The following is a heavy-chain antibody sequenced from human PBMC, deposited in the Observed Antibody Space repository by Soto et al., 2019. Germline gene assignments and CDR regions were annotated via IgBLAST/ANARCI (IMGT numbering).Heavy chain of an antibody. D-gene: IGHD6-6*01. CDR1: GGSISSSSYY. CDR3: ARPGSSSPNWFDP. CDR2: IYYSGST. Sequence: QLQLQESGPGLVKPSETLSLTCTVSGGSISSSSYYWGWIRQPPGKGLEWIGSIYYSGSTYYNPSLKSRVTISVDTSKNQFSLKLSSVTAADTAVYYCARPGSSSPNWFDPWGQGTLVTVSS. J-gene: IGHJ5*02. V-gene: IGHV4-39*01.